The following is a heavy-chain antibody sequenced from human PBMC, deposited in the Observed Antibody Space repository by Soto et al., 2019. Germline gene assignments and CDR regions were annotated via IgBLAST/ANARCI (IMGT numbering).Heavy chain of an antibody. CDR3: ASFPVISSRDSPLIFDY. Sequence: SETLSLTCAIYGGSFRGYYCTWIRQPPGTGLEWIGEINHSGSTNYNPSLKSRVTISVDTSKNQFSLKLTSVTAADTAVYYCASFPVISSRDSPLIFDYWGQGTLVTVP. CDR1: GGSFRGYY. J-gene: IGHJ4*01. V-gene: IGHV4-34*01. D-gene: IGHD3-22*01. CDR2: INHSGST.